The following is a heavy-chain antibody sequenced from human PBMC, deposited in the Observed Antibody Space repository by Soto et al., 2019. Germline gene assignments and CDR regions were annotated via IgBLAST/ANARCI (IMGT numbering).Heavy chain of an antibody. D-gene: IGHD4-17*01. V-gene: IGHV1-24*01. Sequence: ASVKVSCKVSGYTLTELSMHWVRQAPGKGLEWMGGFDPEDGETIYAQKFQGRVTMTEDTSTDTAYMELSSLRSEDTAVYYCATDGPYGGNFGIDYWGQGTLVTVSS. CDR3: ATDGPYGGNFGIDY. CDR1: GYTLTELS. CDR2: FDPEDGET. J-gene: IGHJ4*02.